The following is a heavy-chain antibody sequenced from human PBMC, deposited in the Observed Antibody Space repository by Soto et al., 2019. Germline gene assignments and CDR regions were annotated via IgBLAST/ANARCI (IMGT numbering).Heavy chain of an antibody. CDR3: ARDPGTLDYDYGMDV. D-gene: IGHD6-13*01. CDR1: GYTFTGYY. CDR2: INPNSGGT. Sequence: QVQLVQSGAEVKKPGASVKVSCKASGYTFTGYYMHWVRQAPGQGLEWMGWINPNSGGTNYAQKFQGWVTMTRDTSISTAYMELSRLRSDDTAVYYCARDPGTLDYDYGMDVWGQGTTVTVAS. V-gene: IGHV1-2*04. J-gene: IGHJ6*02.